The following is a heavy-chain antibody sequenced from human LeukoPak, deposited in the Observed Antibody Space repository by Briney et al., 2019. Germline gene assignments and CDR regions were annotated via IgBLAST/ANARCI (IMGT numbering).Heavy chain of an antibody. Sequence: SETLSLTCTVSGGPVSRRGYYWNWIRQHPGKGLEWIGFTSYSEGTYYNPSLMSRITISVDRSQNQFSLKMRDVTAADTAVYFCATSDWESFYFDSWGQGALVAVSS. CDR1: GGPVSRRGYY. V-gene: IGHV4-31*03. D-gene: IGHD1-26*01. CDR2: TSYSEGT. J-gene: IGHJ4*02. CDR3: ATSDWESFYFDS.